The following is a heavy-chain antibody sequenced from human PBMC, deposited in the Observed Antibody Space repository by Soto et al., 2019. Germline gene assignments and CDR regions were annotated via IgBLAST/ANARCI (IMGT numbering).Heavy chain of an antibody. V-gene: IGHV1-46*01. CDR1: GYTFTSYY. CDR2: INPSGGTT. Sequence: GASVKVSCKASGYTFTSYYIHWVRPAPGQGLEWMGLINPSGGTTVDPQKFQGRVTMTRDTSTSTVYMELSSLRSEDTAVYYCARDWEFGYWGQGTLVTVSS. J-gene: IGHJ4*02. CDR3: ARDWEFGY. D-gene: IGHD3-10*01.